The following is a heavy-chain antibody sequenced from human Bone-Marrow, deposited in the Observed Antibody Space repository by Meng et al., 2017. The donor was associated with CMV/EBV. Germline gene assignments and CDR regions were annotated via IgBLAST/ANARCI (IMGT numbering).Heavy chain of an antibody. CDR2: MSYSGGT. CDR1: GGSISSYY. V-gene: IGHV4-59*01. D-gene: IGHD3-10*01. J-gene: IGHJ4*02. CDR3: ARGYYGSGSPSFDY. Sequence: LSLTCTVSGGSISSYYWSWIRQPPGKGLEWIGYMSYSGGTNYNPSLNSRVTISVDTSKNQFSLKLSSVTAADTAVYYCARGYYGSGSPSFDYWGQGTLVTVSS.